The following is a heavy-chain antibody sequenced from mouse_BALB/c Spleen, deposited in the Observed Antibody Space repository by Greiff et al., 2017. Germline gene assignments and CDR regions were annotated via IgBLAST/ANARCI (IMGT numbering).Heavy chain of an antibody. CDR2: ISYSVST. V-gene: IGHV3-2*02. D-gene: IGHD2-1*01. CDR1: GYSITSDYA. J-gene: IGHJ3*01. CDR3: SRENDGNYAWFAY. Sequence: EVKLVESGPGLVKPSQSLSLTCTVTGYSITSDYAWNWIRQFPGNKLEWMGYISYSVSTSYNPSLKSRISITRDTSKNQFFLQLNSVTTEDTATYYCSRENDGNYAWFAYWGQGTLVTVSA.